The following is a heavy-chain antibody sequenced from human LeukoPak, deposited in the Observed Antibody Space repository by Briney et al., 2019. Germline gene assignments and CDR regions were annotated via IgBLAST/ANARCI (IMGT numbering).Heavy chain of an antibody. CDR2: IIPIFGTA. D-gene: IGHD3-10*01. CDR1: GGTFSSYA. CDR3: ARDHNYYGSGSYYAPNPGRAFDI. J-gene: IGHJ3*02. Sequence: SVKVSCKASGGTFSSYAISWVRQAPGQGLEWMGGIIPIFGTANYAQKFQGRVTITADKSTSTAYMELSSLRSEDTAVYYCARDHNYYGSGSYYAPNPGRAFDIWGQGTMVTVSS. V-gene: IGHV1-69*06.